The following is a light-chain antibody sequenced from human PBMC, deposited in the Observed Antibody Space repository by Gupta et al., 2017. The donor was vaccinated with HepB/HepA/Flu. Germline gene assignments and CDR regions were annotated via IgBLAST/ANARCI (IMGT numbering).Light chain of an antibody. J-gene: IGLJ2*01. V-gene: IGLV1-44*01. CDR1: RSNIGSNY. Sequence: QSVLTQPPSASGTPGQRVTLSCSGSRSNIGSNYVNWYQQLPGTAPKRLIHSDSQRPSGVPDRFSGSKSGTSASLAISGLQSEDEADYYCAAWDDRLMAGVLGGGTKLTVL. CDR2: SDS. CDR3: AAWDDRLMAGV.